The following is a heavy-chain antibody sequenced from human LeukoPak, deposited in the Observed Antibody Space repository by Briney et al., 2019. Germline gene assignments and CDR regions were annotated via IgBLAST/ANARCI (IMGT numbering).Heavy chain of an antibody. CDR2: INPNSGGT. CDR3: ARDHDSSGWSHYYYYYMAV. D-gene: IGHD6-19*01. CDR1: GYTFTGYY. J-gene: IGHJ6*03. Sequence: GASVKVSCKASGYTFTGYYMHWVRQAPGQGLEWMGRINPNSGGTNYAQKFQGRVTMTRDTSISTAYMELSRLRYDDTAVYYCARDHDSSGWSHYYYYYMAVWGKGTTVTVSS. V-gene: IGHV1-2*06.